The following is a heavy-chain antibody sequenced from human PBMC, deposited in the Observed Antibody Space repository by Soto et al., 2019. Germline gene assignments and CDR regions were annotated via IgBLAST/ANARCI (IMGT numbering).Heavy chain of an antibody. CDR2: IFANGHT. V-gene: IGHV4-4*07. J-gene: IGHJ5*02. CDR1: GGSISEKY. D-gene: IGHD6-13*01. Sequence: SETLSLTCSVSGGSISEKYWNWVRQPPGKGLEWIGLIFANGHTDYNPSLKSRVTMSVDASKNQSSLRLTSMTAADTAVYYCVASLAASGLNWLDPWGRGTLVTVS. CDR3: VASLAASGLNWLDP.